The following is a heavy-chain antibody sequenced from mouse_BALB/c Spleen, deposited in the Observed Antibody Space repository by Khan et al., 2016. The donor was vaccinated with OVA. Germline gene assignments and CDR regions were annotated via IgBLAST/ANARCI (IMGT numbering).Heavy chain of an antibody. CDR3: ARWFDGYSSYYAMDY. Sequence: VELVESGPGLVAPSQSLSISCTVSGFSLTSYGVHWVRQPPGKGLEWLVVIWRDGSTNYNSVLKSRLSISKDNSKSQVFLKMNNLQTDDTAIYYCARWFDGYSSYYAMDYWGQGTSVTVSS. D-gene: IGHD2-3*01. CDR2: IWRDGST. J-gene: IGHJ4*01. CDR1: GFSLTSYG. V-gene: IGHV2-6*02.